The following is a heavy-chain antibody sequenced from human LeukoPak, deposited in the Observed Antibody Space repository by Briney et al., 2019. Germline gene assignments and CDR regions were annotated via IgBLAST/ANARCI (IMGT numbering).Heavy chain of an antibody. D-gene: IGHD2-2*02. CDR1: GFTFSDYS. V-gene: IGHV3-23*01. CDR2: ICADGSST. J-gene: IGHJ4*02. CDR3: AKGGYTTPFDY. Sequence: PGGSLRLSCAASGFTFSDYSMTWVRQAPGKGLEWVSTICADGSSTYYADSVKGRFTISRDNSKTTLSLQMNSLRAEDTALYYCAKGGYTTPFDYWGQGTLVTVSS.